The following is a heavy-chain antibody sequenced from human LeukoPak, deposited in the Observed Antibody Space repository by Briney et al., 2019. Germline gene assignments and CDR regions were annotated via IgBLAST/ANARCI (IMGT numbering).Heavy chain of an antibody. CDR1: GFTFGSYA. Sequence: PGRSLRLSCAASGFTFGSYAMHWVRQAPGKGLEWVAFIRYDGSNKYYPDSEKGRFTVSRDNYKNTVYLQMNSLRVEDTAVYYCAKIRNYDIDYWSQGTLVTVSS. CDR2: IRYDGSNK. J-gene: IGHJ4*02. D-gene: IGHD1-7*01. V-gene: IGHV3-30*02. CDR3: AKIRNYDIDY.